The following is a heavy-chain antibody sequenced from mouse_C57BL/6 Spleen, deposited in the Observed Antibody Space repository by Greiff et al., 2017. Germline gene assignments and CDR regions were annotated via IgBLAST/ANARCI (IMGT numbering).Heavy chain of an antibody. J-gene: IGHJ3*01. Sequence: EVNLVESGAELVKPGASVKLSCTASGFNIKDYYMHWVKQRTEQGLEWIGRIDPEDGGTKYDPKFQGKATITADTSSNTAYLQLSSLTSEDTAVXYWARDSSGYVWFAYWGQGTLVTVSA. CDR3: ARDSSGYVWFAY. CDR1: GFNIKDYY. D-gene: IGHD3-2*02. CDR2: IDPEDGGT. V-gene: IGHV14-2*01.